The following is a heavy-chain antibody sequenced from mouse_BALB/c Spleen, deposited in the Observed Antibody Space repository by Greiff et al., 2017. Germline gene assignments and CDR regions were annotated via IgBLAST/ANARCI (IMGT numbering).Heavy chain of an antibody. CDR3: ARGRSMYYDYLYYFDY. Sequence: QVQLQQSGAELMKPGASVKISCKATGYTFSSYWIEWVKQRPGHGLEWIGEILPGSGSTNYNEKFKGKATFTADTSSNTAYMQLSSLTSEDSAVYYCARGRSMYYDYLYYFDYWGQGTTLTVSS. D-gene: IGHD2-4*01. CDR1: GYTFSSYW. V-gene: IGHV1-9*01. CDR2: ILPGSGST. J-gene: IGHJ2*01.